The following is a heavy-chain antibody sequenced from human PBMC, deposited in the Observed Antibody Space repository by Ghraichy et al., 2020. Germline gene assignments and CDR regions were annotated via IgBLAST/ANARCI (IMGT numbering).Heavy chain of an antibody. CDR2: IYWDDDR. D-gene: IGHD3-16*01. J-gene: IGHJ4*02. Sequence: SGPTLVKPTQTLTLTCTFSGFSFSTSGEGVGWFRQTPGKALEWLALIYWDDDRRYRPSLKSRVTLTKDTSRNQVVLTMTNMDPVDTATYYCVHRLKRLGEFTGENFDYWGQGTLVTVSS. V-gene: IGHV2-5*02. CDR3: VHRLKRLGEFTGENFDY. CDR1: GFSFSTSGEG.